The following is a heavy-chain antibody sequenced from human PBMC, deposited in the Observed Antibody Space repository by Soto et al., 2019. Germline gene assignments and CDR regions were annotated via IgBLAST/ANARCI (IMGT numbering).Heavy chain of an antibody. CDR3: ARATSYGSGSYYKRSWFDP. V-gene: IGHV1-69*06. J-gene: IGHJ5*02. Sequence: SVKVSCKASGGTFSSYAISWVRQAPGQGLEWMGGIIPIFGTANYAQKFQGRVTITADKSTSTAYMELSGLRSEDTAVYYCARATSYGSGSYYKRSWFDPWGQGTLVTVSS. CDR2: IIPIFGTA. D-gene: IGHD3-10*01. CDR1: GGTFSSYA.